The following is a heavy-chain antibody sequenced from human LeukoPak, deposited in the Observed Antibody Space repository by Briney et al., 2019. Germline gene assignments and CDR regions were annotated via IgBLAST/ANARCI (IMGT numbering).Heavy chain of an antibody. V-gene: IGHV1-18*01. J-gene: IGHJ4*02. CDR3: ARDGNDVMDY. Sequence: ASVKVSCKASGYSFTSYGVSWVRQAPRQGLEWMAWINAYNGNTNYAQNLQGRVTLTTDTSTSTAYMELRSLRSDDTAVYYCARDGNDVMDYWGQGTLVTVSS. D-gene: IGHD1-1*01. CDR1: GYSFTSYG. CDR2: INAYNGNT.